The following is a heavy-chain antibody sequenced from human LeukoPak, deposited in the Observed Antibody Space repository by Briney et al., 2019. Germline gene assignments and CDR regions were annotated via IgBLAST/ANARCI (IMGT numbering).Heavy chain of an antibody. CDR1: GFTFDDYA. CDR3: AKDSRGYSYGPLDY. Sequence: GGSLRLSCAASGFTFDDYAMHWVRQAPGKGLEWVSGISWNSGSIGYADSVKSRFTISRDNAKNSLYLQMNSLRAEDTALYYCAKDSRGYSYGPLDYWGQGTLVTVSS. V-gene: IGHV3-9*01. D-gene: IGHD5-18*01. J-gene: IGHJ4*02. CDR2: ISWNSGSI.